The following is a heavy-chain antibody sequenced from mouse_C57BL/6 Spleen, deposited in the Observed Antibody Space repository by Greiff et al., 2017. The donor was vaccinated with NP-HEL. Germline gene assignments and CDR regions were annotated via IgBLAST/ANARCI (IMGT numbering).Heavy chain of an antibody. CDR1: GFNIKDDY. D-gene: IGHD1-1*01. Sequence: VQLQQSGAELVRPGASVKLSCTASGFNIKDDYMHWVKQRPEQGLEWIGWIDPENGDTEYASKFQGKATITADTSSNTAYLQLSSLTSEDTAVYYGTTIPYYYGSSPFDYWGQGTTLTVSS. J-gene: IGHJ2*01. V-gene: IGHV14-4*01. CDR3: TTIPYYYGSSPFDY. CDR2: IDPENGDT.